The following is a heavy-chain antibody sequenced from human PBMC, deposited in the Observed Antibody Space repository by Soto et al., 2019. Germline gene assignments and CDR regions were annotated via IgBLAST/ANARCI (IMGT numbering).Heavy chain of an antibody. CDR2: INPNSGGT. J-gene: IGHJ6*02. Sequence: SVKVSCKASGYTFTGYYMHWVRQAPGQGLEWMGWINPNSGGTNYAQKFQGWVTMTRDTSISTAYMELSRLRSDETAVYYCATSLKGYSSGWPPHYYYYGMDVWGQGTTVTVSS. V-gene: IGHV1-2*04. CDR3: ATSLKGYSSGWPPHYYYYGMDV. D-gene: IGHD6-19*01. CDR1: GYTFTGYY.